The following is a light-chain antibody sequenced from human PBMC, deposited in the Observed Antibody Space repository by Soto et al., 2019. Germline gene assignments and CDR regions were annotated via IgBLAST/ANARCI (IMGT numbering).Light chain of an antibody. CDR3: QEYNSDSGLT. J-gene: IGKJ4*01. CDR2: TAS. V-gene: IGKV1-5*03. CDR1: QSISSW. Sequence: DIQMTQSPSTLSASVGDRVTITCRASQSISSWLAWYQQKPGKAPKPLIYTASNLKSGVPSRFSGSGSGTEFTLTISSLQPDDFATYYCQEYNSDSGLTFGGGTKVEIK.